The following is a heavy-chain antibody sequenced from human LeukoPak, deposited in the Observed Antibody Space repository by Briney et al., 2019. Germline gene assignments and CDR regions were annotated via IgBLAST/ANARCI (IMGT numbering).Heavy chain of an antibody. V-gene: IGHV4-34*01. CDR3: ARASTTYSSGWFLPARHKRETPNYFDY. Sequence: SETLSLTCAVYGGSFSGYYWSWIRQPPGKGLEWIGEINHSGSTNYNPSLKSRVTISVDTSKNQFSLKLSSVTAADTAVYYCARASTTYSSGWFLPARHKRETPNYFDYWGQGTLVTVSS. J-gene: IGHJ4*02. D-gene: IGHD6-19*01. CDR2: INHSGST. CDR1: GGSFSGYY.